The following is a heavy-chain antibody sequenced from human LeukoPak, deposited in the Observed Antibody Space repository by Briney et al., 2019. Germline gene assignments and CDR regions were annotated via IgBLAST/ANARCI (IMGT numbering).Heavy chain of an antibody. J-gene: IGHJ5*02. CDR2: IWYDGSNR. Sequence: PGGSLRLSCAASGFTFSRYGMHWVRQAPGKGLEWVAVIWYDGSNRYYGDSVKGRFTISRDNSKNTLYLQMNSLRAEDTAVYYCARGSDGGWFDPWVQGTLVTVSS. CDR1: GFTFSRYG. CDR3: ARGSDGGWFDP. V-gene: IGHV3-33*01. D-gene: IGHD3-10*01.